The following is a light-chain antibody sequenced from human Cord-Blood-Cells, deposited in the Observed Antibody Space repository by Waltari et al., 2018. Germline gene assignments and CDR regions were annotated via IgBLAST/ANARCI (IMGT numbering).Light chain of an antibody. J-gene: IGLJ3*02. CDR2: GKN. CDR3: NSRDSSGNHWV. Sequence: SSELTQDPAVSVALGQTVRITCQGDSLRSYYPSWYQQKPGQARVLVIYGKNNRPSGIPDRVSGSSSGNTASLTITGAQAEDEADYYCNSRDSSGNHWVFGGGTKLTVL. V-gene: IGLV3-19*01. CDR1: SLRSYY.